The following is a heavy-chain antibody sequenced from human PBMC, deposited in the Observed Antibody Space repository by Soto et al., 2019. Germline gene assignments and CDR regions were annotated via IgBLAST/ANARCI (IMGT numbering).Heavy chain of an antibody. V-gene: IGHV1-18*04. D-gene: IGHD3-3*01. CDR1: CYCFTSYG. CDR2: ITVYNGQT. J-gene: IGHJ6*02. Sequence: SVKVSCTDSCYCFTSYGINRVRQAPGQGLEWMGWITVYNGQTKYAQNFQGRATMTTESPTSTAYLELTSLGSDDTAVYYCARAEVEPRFYGMDVWGQGTTVTVS. CDR3: ARAEVEPRFYGMDV.